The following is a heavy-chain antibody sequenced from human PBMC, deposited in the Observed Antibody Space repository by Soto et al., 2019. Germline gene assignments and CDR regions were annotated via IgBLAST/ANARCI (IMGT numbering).Heavy chain of an antibody. CDR2: VYFSGNT. CDR1: AGSLSSYY. J-gene: IGHJ5*02. Sequence: QVQLQASGPGLVKPSETLSLTCTVSAGSLSSYYWTWIRQSPGKGLAWIGYVYFSGNTNYNPSLKSRVTISIDTSMNKFSLRLASVTAADTAFYYCGSVRPSGYVLSWGQGTLVTVSA. D-gene: IGHD6-25*01. CDR3: GSVRPSGYVLS. V-gene: IGHV4-59*01.